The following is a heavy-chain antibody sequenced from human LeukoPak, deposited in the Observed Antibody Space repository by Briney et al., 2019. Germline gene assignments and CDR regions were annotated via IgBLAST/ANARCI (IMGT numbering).Heavy chain of an antibody. CDR2: ISVGGGNT. CDR1: GFFFSTFG. CDR3: AKDHGGYGSFDY. D-gene: IGHD3-10*01. V-gene: IGHV3-23*01. J-gene: IGHJ4*02. Sequence: GGSLRLSCAASGFFFSTFGMSWVRQAPGKGLEWVSAISVGGGNTYYADSVKSRFTISRDNSRDTLYLQMNSLRAEDTAVYYCAKDHGGYGSFDYWGQGTLVTVSS.